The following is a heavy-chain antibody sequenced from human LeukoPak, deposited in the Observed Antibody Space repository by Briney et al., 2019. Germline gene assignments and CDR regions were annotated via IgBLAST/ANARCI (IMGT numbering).Heavy chain of an antibody. J-gene: IGHJ4*02. CDR2: INGSGGST. D-gene: IGHD3-22*01. Sequence: GGSLRLSCAASGFTFSSYAMSWVRQAPGKGREWVSDINGSGGSTYYADSVKGRFTISRDNSKNTLYLQMNSLRAEDTAVYYCAKDPYYSSGYYLPGYFDYWGQGTLVTVSS. V-gene: IGHV3-23*01. CDR1: GFTFSSYA. CDR3: AKDPYYSSGYYLPGYFDY.